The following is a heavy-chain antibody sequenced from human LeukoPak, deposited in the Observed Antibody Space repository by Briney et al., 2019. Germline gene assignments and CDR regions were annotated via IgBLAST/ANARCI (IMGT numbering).Heavy chain of an antibody. Sequence: SETLSLTCTVSRGSISSSSYYWGWIRQPPGKGLEWIGSIYYSGSTYYNPSLKSRVTISVDTSKNQFSLKLSSVTAADTAVYYCARQADDYGDYGWFDPWGQGTLVTVSS. J-gene: IGHJ5*02. V-gene: IGHV4-39*01. CDR1: RGSISSSSYY. CDR2: IYYSGST. D-gene: IGHD4-17*01. CDR3: ARQADDYGDYGWFDP.